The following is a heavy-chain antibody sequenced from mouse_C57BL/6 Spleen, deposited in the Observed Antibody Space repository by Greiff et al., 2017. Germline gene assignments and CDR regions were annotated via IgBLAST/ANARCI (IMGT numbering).Heavy chain of an antibody. D-gene: IGHD2-1*01. J-gene: IGHJ2*01. V-gene: IGHV1-47*01. CDR3: ARGDFGNYVFDY. CDR1: GYTFTTYP. CDR2: FHPYNDDT. Sequence: VQLVESGAELVKPGASVKMSCKASGYTFTTYPIEWMKQNHGKSLEWIGNFHPYNDDTKYNEKFKGKATLTVEKSSSTVYLELSRLTSDDSAVYYCARGDFGNYVFDYWGQGTTLTVSS.